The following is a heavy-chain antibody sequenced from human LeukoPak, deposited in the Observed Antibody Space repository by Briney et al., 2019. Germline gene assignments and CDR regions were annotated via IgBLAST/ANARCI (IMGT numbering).Heavy chain of an antibody. CDR1: GGSISSSSYY. Sequence: SETLSLTCTVSGGSISSSSYYWGWIRQPPGKGLEWIGSIYYSGSTYYNPSLKSRVTISVDTSKNQFSLKLSSVTAADTAVYYCARDVVKDSSGYYYSSRKFDYWGQGTLVTVSS. V-gene: IGHV4-39*07. CDR3: ARDVVKDSSGYYYSSRKFDY. J-gene: IGHJ4*02. D-gene: IGHD3-22*01. CDR2: IYYSGST.